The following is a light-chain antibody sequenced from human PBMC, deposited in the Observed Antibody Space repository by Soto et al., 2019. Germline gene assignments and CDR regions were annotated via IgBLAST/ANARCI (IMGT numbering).Light chain of an antibody. CDR3: QQYGSSPWT. J-gene: IGKJ1*01. CDR1: QSVRSSY. Sequence: EIVLTQSPGTLSLSPGERATLSCRASQSVRSSYLAWYQQNPGQPPRLLIYDATNRATGIPDRFSGSGSGTDFTLTIRRLEPEDFAVYYCQQYGSSPWTFGQGTKVEIK. CDR2: DAT. V-gene: IGKV3-20*01.